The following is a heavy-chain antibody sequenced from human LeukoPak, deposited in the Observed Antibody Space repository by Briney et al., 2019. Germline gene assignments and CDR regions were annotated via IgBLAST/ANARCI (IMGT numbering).Heavy chain of an antibody. Sequence: ASVKVSCKASGYTFTGYYMHWVRQAPGQGLEWMGIINPSGGSTSYAQKFQGRVTMTRDTSTSTVYMELSSLRSEGTAVYYCARDPNEYCSGGSCYPPFDYWGQGTLVTVSS. CDR3: ARDPNEYCSGGSCYPPFDY. CDR2: INPSGGST. CDR1: GYTFTGYY. V-gene: IGHV1-46*01. D-gene: IGHD2-15*01. J-gene: IGHJ4*02.